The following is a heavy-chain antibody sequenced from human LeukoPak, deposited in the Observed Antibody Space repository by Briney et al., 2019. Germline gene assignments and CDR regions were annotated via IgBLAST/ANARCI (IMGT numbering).Heavy chain of an antibody. CDR3: ARDVPERYCSSTSCYGPFDY. D-gene: IGHD2-2*01. J-gene: IGHJ4*02. CDR2: IYYSGST. Sequence: PSETLSLTCTVSGGSISSYYWSWIRQPPGKGLEWIGYIYYSGSTNYNPSLKSRVTISVDTSKNQFSLKLSSVTAADAAVYYCARDVPERYCSSTSCYGPFDYWGQGTLVTVSS. V-gene: IGHV4-59*12. CDR1: GGSISSYY.